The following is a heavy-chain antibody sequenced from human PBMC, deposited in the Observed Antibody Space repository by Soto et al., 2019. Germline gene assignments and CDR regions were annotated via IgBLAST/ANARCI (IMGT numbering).Heavy chain of an antibody. J-gene: IGHJ4*02. Sequence: VGSLRLSCAASGFTFSDYYMSWIRQAPGKGLEWVSSITSSGSTTYYTDSVKGRFTISRDNAKNSLYLQMNSLRAEDTAVYYCAPGGGSYSLFDYWGQGTLVTVSS. CDR2: ITSSGSTT. V-gene: IGHV3-11*01. CDR3: APGGGSYSLFDY. CDR1: GFTFSDYY. D-gene: IGHD1-26*01.